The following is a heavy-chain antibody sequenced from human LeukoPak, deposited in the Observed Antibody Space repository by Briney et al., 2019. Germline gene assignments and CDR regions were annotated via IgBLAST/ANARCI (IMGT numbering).Heavy chain of an antibody. V-gene: IGHV3-23*01. Sequence: PGGSLRLSCAASGFTFSHYGMTWVRQAPGKGLEWVSAISGSGGSTYYADSVKGRFTISRDNSKNTLYLQMNSLRAEDTAVYYCAKVGQWELDYWGQGTLVTVSS. CDR3: AKVGQWELDY. CDR1: GFTFSHYG. J-gene: IGHJ4*02. CDR2: ISGSGGST. D-gene: IGHD1-26*01.